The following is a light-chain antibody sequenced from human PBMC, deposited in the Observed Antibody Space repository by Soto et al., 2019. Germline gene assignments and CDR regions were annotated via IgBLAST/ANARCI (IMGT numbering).Light chain of an antibody. CDR3: QPYNSYWT. Sequence: DIQMTQSPSTLSASVGDRVTITCRASQSISSWLAWYQQKPGKAPKLLIYDASSLESGVPSRFSGSGTGTKFTLTISSLQPDDFATYYCQPYNSYWTFGQGTKVEIK. J-gene: IGKJ1*01. CDR1: QSISSW. V-gene: IGKV1-5*01. CDR2: DAS.